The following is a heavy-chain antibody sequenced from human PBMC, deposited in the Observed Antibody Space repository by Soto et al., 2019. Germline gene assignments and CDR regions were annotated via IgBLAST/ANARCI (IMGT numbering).Heavy chain of an antibody. Sequence: PGESLKISCKGSGYSFTSYWIGWVRQMPGKGLEWMGIIYPGDSDTRYSPSFQGQVTISADKSISTAYLQWSSLKASDTAMYYCARVLRYFDWPPSDAFDIWGQGTMVTVSS. D-gene: IGHD3-9*01. CDR1: GYSFTSYW. CDR3: ARVLRYFDWPPSDAFDI. CDR2: IYPGDSDT. J-gene: IGHJ3*02. V-gene: IGHV5-51*01.